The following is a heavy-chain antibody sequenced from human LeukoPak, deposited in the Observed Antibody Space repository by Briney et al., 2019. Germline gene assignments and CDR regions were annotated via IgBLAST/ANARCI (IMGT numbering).Heavy chain of an antibody. CDR1: GFAFSTNW. J-gene: IGHJ4*02. D-gene: IGHD6-13*01. CDR3: VRGQATAWGLDY. V-gene: IGHV3-74*01. CDR2: ISTDARTI. Sequence: GGSLRLSCAASGFAFSTNWMHWVRQAPGKGLVWVSHISTDARTITYADFVKGRFTISGDNAKNTLYLQMNSLRAEDTALYYCVRGQATAWGLDYWGQGTLVTVSS.